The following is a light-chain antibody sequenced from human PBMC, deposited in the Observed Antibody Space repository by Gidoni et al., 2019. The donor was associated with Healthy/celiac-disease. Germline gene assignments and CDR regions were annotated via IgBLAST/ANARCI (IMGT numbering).Light chain of an antibody. CDR1: QGISSY. CDR3: QQYYSYPLT. J-gene: IGKJ4*01. Sequence: AIRMTQSPSSFSASTGDRVTITCRASQGISSYLACYQPKPGKAPKLLIYAASTLQSGVPSRFSGSGSGTDFTLTISCLQSEDFATYYCQQYYSYPLTFXGXTKVEIK. V-gene: IGKV1-8*01. CDR2: AAS.